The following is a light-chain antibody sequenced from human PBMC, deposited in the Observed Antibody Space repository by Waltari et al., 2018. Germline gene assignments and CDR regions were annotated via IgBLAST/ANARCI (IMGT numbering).Light chain of an antibody. CDR2: GAS. V-gene: IGKV3-20*01. Sequence: GERATLSCRASQRVSSSYLAWYQQKPGQAPRLLIYGASSRATGIPDRFSGSGSGTDFTLTISRLEPEDFAVYYCQQYGSSPRTFGQGTKVEIK. CDR3: QQYGSSPRT. J-gene: IGKJ1*01. CDR1: QRVSSSY.